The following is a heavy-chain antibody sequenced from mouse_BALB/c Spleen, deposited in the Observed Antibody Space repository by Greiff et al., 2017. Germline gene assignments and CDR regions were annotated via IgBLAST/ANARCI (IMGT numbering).Heavy chain of an antibody. V-gene: IGHV3-2*02. Sequence: EVQLVESGPGLVKPSQSLSLTCTVTGYSITSDYAWNWIRQFPGNKLEWMGYISYSGSTSYNPSLKSRISITRDTSKNQFFLQLNSVTTEDTATYYCARSRWEGYYAMDYWGQGTSVTVSS. CDR2: ISYSGST. D-gene: IGHD1-1*02. CDR3: ARSRWEGYYAMDY. J-gene: IGHJ4*01. CDR1: GYSITSDYA.